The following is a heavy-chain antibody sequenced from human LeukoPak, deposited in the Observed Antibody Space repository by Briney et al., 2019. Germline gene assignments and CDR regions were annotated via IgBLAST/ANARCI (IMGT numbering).Heavy chain of an antibody. CDR3: ARGATRGHYYGMDV. J-gene: IGHJ6*02. CDR2: IIPVFGTA. CDR1: GGTFSSYA. V-gene: IGHV1-69*01. Sequence: ASVKVSCKASGGTFSSYAISWVRQAPGQGLEWMGGIIPVFGTANYAQKFQGRVTITADESTSTAYMELSSLRSEDTAVYYCARGATRGHYYGMDVWGQGTTVTVSS. D-gene: IGHD3-10*01.